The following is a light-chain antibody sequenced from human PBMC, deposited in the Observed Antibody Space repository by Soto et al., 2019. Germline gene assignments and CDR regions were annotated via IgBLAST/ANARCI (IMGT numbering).Light chain of an antibody. V-gene: IGLV2-8*02. CDR2: EVS. J-gene: IGLJ3*02. Sequence: QSALTQPPSASRSPGQSVTISCTGTSSDIGAYNYVSWYQQHPGKAPKLMIHEVSKRPSGVPDRFSGSKSGNTAPLTVSGLQAEDEADYYCSSYAGSNDRWVFGGGTKVTVL. CDR3: SSYAGSNDRWV. CDR1: SSDIGAYNY.